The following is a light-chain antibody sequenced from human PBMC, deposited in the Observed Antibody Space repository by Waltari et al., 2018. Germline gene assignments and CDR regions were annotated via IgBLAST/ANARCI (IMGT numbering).Light chain of an antibody. J-gene: IGKJ1*01. Sequence: DIVMTQSPDSLTVSLGERATINCKSSQSILYSSNNLNYLAWYQQRPGQPPKLLIYWASTRESGVPDRFSGSGSGTDFTLTISSLQAEDVAVYYCQQYYGSPPWTFGQGTKVEIE. CDR3: QQYYGSPPWT. CDR2: WAS. CDR1: QSILYSSNNLNY. V-gene: IGKV4-1*01.